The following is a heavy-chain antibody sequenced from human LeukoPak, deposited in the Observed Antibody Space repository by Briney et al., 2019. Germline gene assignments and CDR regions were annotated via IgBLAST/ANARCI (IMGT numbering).Heavy chain of an antibody. V-gene: IGHV2-70*11. Sequence: ESGPALVKPTQTLTLTCTFSGFSLSTSGMCVSWIRQPPGKALEWLARIDWDDDKYYSTSLKTRLPISKASPKHQVVLTMTHMDPVDTATSYCARHSYHGSGSYYDYWGQGTLVTVSS. CDR1: GFSLSTSGMC. CDR2: IDWDDDK. J-gene: IGHJ4*02. CDR3: ARHSYHGSGSYYDY. D-gene: IGHD3-10*01.